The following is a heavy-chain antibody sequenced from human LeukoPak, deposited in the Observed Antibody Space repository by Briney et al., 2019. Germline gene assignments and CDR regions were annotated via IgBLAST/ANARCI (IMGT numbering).Heavy chain of an antibody. Sequence: SVKVSCKASGGTFSSYAISWVRQAPGQGLEWMGRIIPIFGIANYAQKFQGRVTITADRSTSTAYMELSSLRSEDTAVYYCARGRYCSSTSCYNRGLNWFDPWGQGTLVTVSS. CDR1: GGTFSSYA. CDR2: IIPIFGIA. CDR3: ARGRYCSSTSCYNRGLNWFDP. V-gene: IGHV1-69*04. D-gene: IGHD2-2*02. J-gene: IGHJ5*02.